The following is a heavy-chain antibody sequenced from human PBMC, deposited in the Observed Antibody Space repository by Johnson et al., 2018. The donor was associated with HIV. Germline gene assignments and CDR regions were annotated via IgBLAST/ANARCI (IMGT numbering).Heavy chain of an antibody. D-gene: IGHD1-26*01. CDR1: GFTFDDYG. CDR2: INWNGDST. J-gene: IGHJ3*02. Sequence: EQLVESGGGVVRPGGSLRVSCAASGFTFDDYGMNWVRQAPGKGLEWVSGINWNGDSTGYADSVKGRFTISRDNAKNSLYLQMNSLRAEDTALYYCARAYMSSGSYYDAFDIWGQGTMVIVSS. CDR3: ARAYMSSGSYYDAFDI. V-gene: IGHV3-20*04.